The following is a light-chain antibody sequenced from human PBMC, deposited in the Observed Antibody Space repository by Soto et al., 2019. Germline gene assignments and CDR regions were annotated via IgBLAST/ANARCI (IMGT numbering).Light chain of an antibody. CDR3: QVWDRSSDHYV. CDR2: DDS. J-gene: IGLJ1*01. V-gene: IGLV3-21*02. Sequence: SYELTQPPSVSVAPGQTVRVTCGGKNIGSKSVHWYQQKPGQAPVLVVYDDSDRPSGIPERFSGSNSGNTATLTISRVEAGDEDDYHCQVWDRSSDHYVFGTGTKVTVL. CDR1: NIGSKS.